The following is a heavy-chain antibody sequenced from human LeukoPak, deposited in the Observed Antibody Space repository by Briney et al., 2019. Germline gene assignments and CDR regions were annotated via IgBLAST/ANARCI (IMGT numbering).Heavy chain of an antibody. CDR1: GFSFSSSW. Sequence: GGSLRLSCVASGFSFSSSWMHWVRQVPGEGLVWVSRMNSDGSTTDHADSVKGRFAISRDNPKNTLYLQMSSLRAEDTAVYYCARAGSYYFEFWGQGTLVTVSS. J-gene: IGHJ4*02. CDR3: ARAGSYYFEF. CDR2: MNSDGSTT. V-gene: IGHV3-74*01.